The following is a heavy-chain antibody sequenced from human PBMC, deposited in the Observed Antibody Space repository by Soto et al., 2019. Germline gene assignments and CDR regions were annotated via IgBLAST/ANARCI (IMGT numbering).Heavy chain of an antibody. Sequence: PSETLSLTCTVSGGSISSYYWSWIRQPPGKGLEWIGYIYYSGSTNYNPSLKSRVTISVDTSKNQFSLKLSSVTAADTAVYYCARGMMATIFLVRDYYFDYWGQGTLVTVSS. D-gene: IGHD5-12*01. CDR1: GGSISSYY. CDR2: IYYSGST. CDR3: ARGMMATIFLVRDYYFDY. V-gene: IGHV4-59*01. J-gene: IGHJ4*02.